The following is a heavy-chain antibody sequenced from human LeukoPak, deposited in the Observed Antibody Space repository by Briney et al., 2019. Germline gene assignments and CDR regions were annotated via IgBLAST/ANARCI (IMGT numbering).Heavy chain of an antibody. V-gene: IGHV3-74*01. J-gene: IGHJ4*02. D-gene: IGHD1-26*01. CDR1: GFTFSGYR. CDR3: ARHPGGSSSYYFDY. Sequence: TGGSLRLSCAASGFTFSGYRMHWVRQAPGKGLVWVSRSNGDGSIKTYADSVEGRFTISTDNAKNTLYLQMNSLRAEDTGVYYCARHPGGSSSYYFDYWGQGTLVTVSS. CDR2: SNGDGSIK.